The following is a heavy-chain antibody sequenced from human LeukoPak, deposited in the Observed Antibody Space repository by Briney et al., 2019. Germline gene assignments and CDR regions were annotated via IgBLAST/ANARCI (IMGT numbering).Heavy chain of an antibody. J-gene: IGHJ4*02. D-gene: IGHD1-26*01. CDR1: GFTFSSYW. Sequence: PGGSLRLSCAASGFTFSSYWMSWVRQAPGKGLEWVANIKQDGSEKYYVDSVKGRFTISRDNAKNSLYLQMNSLRDEDTAVYYCARRERQSGNYYYFDYWGQGTLVTVSS. CDR2: IKQDGSEK. CDR3: ARRERQSGNYYYFDY. V-gene: IGHV3-7*01.